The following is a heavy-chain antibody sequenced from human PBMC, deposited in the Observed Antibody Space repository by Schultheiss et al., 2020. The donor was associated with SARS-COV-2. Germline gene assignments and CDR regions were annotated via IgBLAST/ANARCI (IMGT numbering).Heavy chain of an antibody. D-gene: IGHD5-24*01. J-gene: IGHJ5*02. CDR1: GGSISSYY. CDR3: ARGMKRWLHLKGAINWFDP. V-gene: IGHV4-59*01. CDR2: IYYSGST. Sequence: SETLSLTCTVSGGSISSYYWSWIRQPPGKGLEWIGYIYYSGSTNYNPSLKSRVTISVDTSKNQFSLKLSSVTAADTAVYYCARGMKRWLHLKGAINWFDPWGQGTLVTVSS.